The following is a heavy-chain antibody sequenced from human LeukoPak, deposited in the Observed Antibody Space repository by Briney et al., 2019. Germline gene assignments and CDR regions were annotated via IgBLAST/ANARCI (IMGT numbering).Heavy chain of an antibody. Sequence: ASVKVSFKSSGGTFSSYAISWVRQAPGQGLEWMGRIIPILGIANYAQKFQGRVTITADKSTRTAYMELSSLRSEDTAVYYCARMIVGTAMFTPYYFDYWVQGTLVTVSS. D-gene: IGHD5-18*01. CDR3: ARMIVGTAMFTPYYFDY. V-gene: IGHV1-69*04. J-gene: IGHJ4*02. CDR1: GGTFSSYA. CDR2: IIPILGIA.